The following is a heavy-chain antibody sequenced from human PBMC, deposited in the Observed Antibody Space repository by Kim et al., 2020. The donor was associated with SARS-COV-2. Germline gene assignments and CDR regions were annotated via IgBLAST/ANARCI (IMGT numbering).Heavy chain of an antibody. Sequence: GGSLRLSCAASGFTFSSYGMHWVRQAPGKGLEWVAVISYDGSNKYYADSVKGRFTISRDNSKNTLYLQMNSLRAEDTAVYYCAKEISSGWFNYYYYGIDFSGQETTVTVSS. CDR1: GFTFSSYG. D-gene: IGHD6-19*01. J-gene: IGHJ6*02. V-gene: IGHV3-30*18. CDR2: ISYDGSNK. CDR3: AKEISSGWFNYYYYGIDF.